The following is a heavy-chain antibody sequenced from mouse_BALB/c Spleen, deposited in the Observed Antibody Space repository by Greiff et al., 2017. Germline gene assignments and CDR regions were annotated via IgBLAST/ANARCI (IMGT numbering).Heavy chain of an antibody. CDR3: AREGDSSGTGGYFDY. Sequence: QVQLKQSGAELVRPGSSVKISCKASGYAFSSYWMNWVKQRPGQGLEWIGQIYPGDGDTNYNGKFKGKATLTADKSSSTAYMQLSSLTSEDSAVYFCAREGDSSGTGGYFDYWGQGTTLTVSS. V-gene: IGHV1-80*01. CDR1: GYAFSSYW. J-gene: IGHJ2*01. D-gene: IGHD3-2*01. CDR2: IYPGDGDT.